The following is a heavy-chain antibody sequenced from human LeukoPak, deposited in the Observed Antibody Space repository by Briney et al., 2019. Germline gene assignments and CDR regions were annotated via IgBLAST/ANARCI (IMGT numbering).Heavy chain of an antibody. J-gene: IGHJ4*02. D-gene: IGHD4-17*01. CDR1: GYTFTGYY. V-gene: IGHV1-2*02. CDR2: INPNSGGT. CDR3: ARDHGLDEDYGDYYFDY. Sequence: ASVKVSCKASGYTFTGYYMHWVRQAPGQGLEWMGWINPNSGGTNYAQKFQGRVTMTRDTSISTAYMELSRLRSDDTAVYYCARDHGLDEDYGDYYFDYWGQGTLVTVSS.